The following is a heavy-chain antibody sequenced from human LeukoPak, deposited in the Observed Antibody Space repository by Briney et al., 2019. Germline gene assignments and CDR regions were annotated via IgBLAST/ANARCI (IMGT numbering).Heavy chain of an antibody. D-gene: IGHD6-13*01. CDR1: GYSFTSYW. Sequence: GESLKISCKGSGYSFTSYWIGWVRQMPGKGLEWMGIIYPGDSDTRYSPSFQGQVTISADKSISTAYLQWSSLKASDTAMYYCASYSSSGYEDEAFDIGGQGTMATVSS. J-gene: IGHJ3*02. CDR3: ASYSSSGYEDEAFDI. CDR2: IYPGDSDT. V-gene: IGHV5-51*01.